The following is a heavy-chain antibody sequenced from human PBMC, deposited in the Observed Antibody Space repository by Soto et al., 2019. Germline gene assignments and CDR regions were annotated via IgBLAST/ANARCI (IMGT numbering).Heavy chain of an antibody. CDR3: ARHKGGSSGGHGLDY. CDR1: GYSISSGSY. V-gene: IGHV4-38-2*02. J-gene: IGHJ4*02. D-gene: IGHD6-6*01. Sequence: KTSETLSLTCTVSGYSISSGSYWGWIRQPPGKGPEWIASIYHGGTTFYNPSLKSRITISVDTSKRQFSLNLNSVTAADTAVYYCARHKGGSSGGHGLDYWGQGVLVTVSS. CDR2: IYHGGTT.